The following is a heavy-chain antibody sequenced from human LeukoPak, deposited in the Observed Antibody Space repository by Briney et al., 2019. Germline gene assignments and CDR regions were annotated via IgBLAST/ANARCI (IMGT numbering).Heavy chain of an antibody. CDR1: GFTFSSYS. CDR3: AKRPEITGDFDY. D-gene: IGHD1-20*01. Sequence: GGSLRLSCAASGFTFSSYSMNWVRQAPGKGLEWVSSISSSSSYIYYADSVKGRFTISRDNSKNTLYLQMNSLRAEDTAVYYCAKRPEITGDFDYWGQGTLVTVSS. V-gene: IGHV3-21*01. CDR2: ISSSSSYI. J-gene: IGHJ4*02.